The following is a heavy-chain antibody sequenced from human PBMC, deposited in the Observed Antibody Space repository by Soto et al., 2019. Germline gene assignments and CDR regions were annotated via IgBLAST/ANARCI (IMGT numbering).Heavy chain of an antibody. CDR1: GGTFSRYS. V-gene: IGHV1-69*08. D-gene: IGHD2-2*01. Sequence: QVQLVQSGAEVKKPGSSVKVSCKASGGTFSRYSITWVRQAPGHGLEWIGRIIPIFGIASYAQKLQGRVTITADESTSTAYMELSSLRSDDTAVYYCGREDRDRETGLVPAAIDGMDVWGQGTTVTVSS. CDR3: GREDRDRETGLVPAAIDGMDV. CDR2: IIPIFGIA. J-gene: IGHJ6*02.